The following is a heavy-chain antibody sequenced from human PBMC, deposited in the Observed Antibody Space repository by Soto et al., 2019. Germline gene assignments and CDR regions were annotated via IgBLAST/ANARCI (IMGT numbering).Heavy chain of an antibody. CDR2: ISGSGHST. CDR1: GFTFSSYA. V-gene: IGHV3-23*01. CDR3: AKRSSSWVFDY. Sequence: EVQLLESGGGLVQPGGSLRLSCAASGFTFSSYAMSWVRQAPGKGLEWVAVISGSGHSTYYADSVKGRFTISRDNSKNTLYLQMNSLRAEDTAVYYCAKRSSSWVFDYWGQGTLVTVSS. D-gene: IGHD6-13*01. J-gene: IGHJ4*02.